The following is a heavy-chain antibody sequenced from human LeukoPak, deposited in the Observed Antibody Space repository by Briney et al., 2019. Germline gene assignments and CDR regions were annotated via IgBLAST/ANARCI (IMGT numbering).Heavy chain of an antibody. CDR1: GYTLTELS. CDR2: FDPEDGET. J-gene: IGHJ5*02. D-gene: IGHD2-2*01. Sequence: ASVKVSCKVSGYTLTELSMHWVRQAPGKGLERMGGFDPEDGETIYAQKFQGRVTMTEDTSTDTAYMELSSLRSEDTAVYYCATSKSYCSSTSCYVWFDPWGQGTLVTVSS. V-gene: IGHV1-24*01. CDR3: ATSKSYCSSTSCYVWFDP.